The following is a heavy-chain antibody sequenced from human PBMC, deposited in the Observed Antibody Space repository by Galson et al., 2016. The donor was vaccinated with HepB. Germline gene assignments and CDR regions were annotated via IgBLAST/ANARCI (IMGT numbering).Heavy chain of an antibody. Sequence: SETLSLTCDVYGGSLLGSYWSWIRQPPGKGLEWVGEVSLTTTNYNASLKSRVTISGDTSKNPISLQLSSVTAADTAVYYCARSAWAGRVGFDYWGQGTLVTVSS. CDR3: ARSAWAGRVGFDY. D-gene: IGHD1-26*01. CDR2: VSLTTT. V-gene: IGHV4-34*01. CDR1: GGSLLGSY. J-gene: IGHJ4*02.